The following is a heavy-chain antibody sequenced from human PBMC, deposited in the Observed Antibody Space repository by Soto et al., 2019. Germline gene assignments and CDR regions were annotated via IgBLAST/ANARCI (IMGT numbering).Heavy chain of an antibody. Sequence: GGSLRLSCAASGFTFSSYWMSWVRQAPGKGLEWVANIKQDGSEKYYVECVKGRFTISRDNAKNSLYLQMNSLRAEETVVYYCARSSSSWYLNFDYWGQGTLVTVSS. V-gene: IGHV3-7*01. CDR2: IKQDGSEK. CDR1: GFTFSSYW. CDR3: ARSSSSWYLNFDY. J-gene: IGHJ4*02. D-gene: IGHD6-13*01.